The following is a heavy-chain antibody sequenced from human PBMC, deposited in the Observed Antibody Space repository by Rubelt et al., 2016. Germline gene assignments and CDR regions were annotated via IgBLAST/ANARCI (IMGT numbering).Heavy chain of an antibody. J-gene: IGHJ5*02. V-gene: IGHV5-10-1*01. D-gene: IGHD4-23*01. CDR3: ARHAGDGGNSEDWFDP. CDR2: IDSSGSSS. CDR1: GYSFTSYW. Sequence: VQLVQSGAEVKKPGESLRISCKGSGYSFTSYWISWVRQMPGKGLEWMGRIDSSGSSSNLRPSFQGNVTISADKSISTAYLQWSSLKASDTAMYYCARHAGDGGNSEDWFDPWGQGTLVTVSS.